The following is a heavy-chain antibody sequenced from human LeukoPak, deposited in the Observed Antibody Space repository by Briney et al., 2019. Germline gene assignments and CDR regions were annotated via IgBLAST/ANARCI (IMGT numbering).Heavy chain of an antibody. Sequence: PGGSLRLSCAASGFTFSSYWMTWVRQAPGKGLEWVAFIQYDGSNNYYAVSVKGRFTISRDNSKNTLYLQMNSLRPEDTAVYYCARDFHTLTNYYYYYMDVWGKGTTVTVSS. CDR1: GFTFSSYW. CDR2: IQYDGSNN. D-gene: IGHD4-17*01. J-gene: IGHJ6*03. CDR3: ARDFHTLTNYYYYYMDV. V-gene: IGHV3-30*02.